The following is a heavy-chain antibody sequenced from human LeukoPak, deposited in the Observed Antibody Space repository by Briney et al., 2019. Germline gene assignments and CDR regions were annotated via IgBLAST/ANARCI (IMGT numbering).Heavy chain of an antibody. CDR3: ARDSYGSGDY. CDR1: GFTFTGYW. V-gene: IGHV3-74*01. Sequence: GGSLRLSCVASGFTFTGYWMHWVRQVPGMGLVWVSRINRDGSTTNYADSVKGRFTISRDNTKNTVYRQMDSLRVEDTAVYYCARDSYGSGDYWGQGTLVTVSS. D-gene: IGHD3-10*01. J-gene: IGHJ4*02. CDR2: INRDGSTT.